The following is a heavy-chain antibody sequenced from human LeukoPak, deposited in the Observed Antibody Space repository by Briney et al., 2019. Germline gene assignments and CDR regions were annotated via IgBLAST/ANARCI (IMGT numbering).Heavy chain of an antibody. CDR2: MNPNSGNT. J-gene: IGHJ4*02. V-gene: IGHV1-8*01. Sequence: VASVKVSCKTSGYTFTNYDINWVRQATGQGLEWMGWMNPNSGNTGYAQKFQGRVTMTRNTSISTAYMELSSLRSEDTAVYYCARGRVCSGGTCYSGRDYFDYWGREPWSPSPQ. CDR1: GYTFTNYD. D-gene: IGHD2-15*01. CDR3: ARGRVCSGGTCYSGRDYFDY.